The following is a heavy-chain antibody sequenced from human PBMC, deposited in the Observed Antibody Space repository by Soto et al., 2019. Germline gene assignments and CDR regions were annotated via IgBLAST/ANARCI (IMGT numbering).Heavy chain of an antibody. V-gene: IGHV5-51*01. CDR1: GYRFTSDW. CDR2: IYTRDSNT. D-gene: IGHD2-8*01. CDR3: ASHGVFYYYAMDV. J-gene: IGHJ6*02. Sequence: GESLKISCKGSGYRFTSDWIGWVRQMPGKGLEWMGIIYTRDSNTRYSPSFQGQVTISVDKSISTAYLQWSSLKASDTAMYYCASHGVFYYYAMDVWGQGTPVTSP.